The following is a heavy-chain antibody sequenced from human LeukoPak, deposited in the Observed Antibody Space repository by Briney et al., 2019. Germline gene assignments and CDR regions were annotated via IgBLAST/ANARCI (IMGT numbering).Heavy chain of an antibody. CDR2: ISYDGSNK. V-gene: IGHV3-30*18. CDR3: AKGYSEWYFDL. CDR1: GFTFSSYG. D-gene: IGHD6-13*01. J-gene: IGHJ2*01. Sequence: GGSLRPSCAASGFTFSSYGMHWVRQAPGKGLEWVAVISYDGSNKYYADSVKGRFTISRDNSKNTLYLQMNSLRAEDTAVYYCAKGYSEWYFDLWGRGTLVTVSS.